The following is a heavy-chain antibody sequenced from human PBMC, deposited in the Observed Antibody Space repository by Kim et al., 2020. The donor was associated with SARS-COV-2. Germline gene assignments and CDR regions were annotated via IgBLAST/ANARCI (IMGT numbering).Heavy chain of an antibody. CDR2: ISSSSSYI. Sequence: GGSLRLSCAASGFTFSSYSMNWVRQAPGKGLEWVSSISSSSSYIYYADSVKGRFTISRDNAKNSLYLQMNSLRAKDTAVYYCARDRGGQVLFDAFDIWGQGTMVTVSS. V-gene: IGHV3-21*01. CDR1: GFTFSSYS. D-gene: IGHD3-16*01. CDR3: ARDRGGQVLFDAFDI. J-gene: IGHJ3*02.